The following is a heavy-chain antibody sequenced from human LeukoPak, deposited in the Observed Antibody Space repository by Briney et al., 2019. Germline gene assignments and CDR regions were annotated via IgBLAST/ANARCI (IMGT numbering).Heavy chain of an antibody. Sequence: SETLSLTCTVSGGSISTYYWSWIRQPPGKGLEWIGYIYYSGSTNYNPSLKSRVTIPVDTSKNQFSLKLSSVTAADTAVYYCAGKLRYFDWSSPARWFDPWGQGTLVTVSS. V-gene: IGHV4-59*01. CDR3: AGKLRYFDWSSPARWFDP. D-gene: IGHD3-9*01. CDR1: GGSISTYY. J-gene: IGHJ5*02. CDR2: IYYSGST.